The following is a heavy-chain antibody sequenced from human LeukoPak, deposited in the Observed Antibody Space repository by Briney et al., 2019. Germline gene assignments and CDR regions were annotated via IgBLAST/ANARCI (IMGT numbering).Heavy chain of an antibody. CDR1: GYSFTSYW. V-gene: IGHV5-51*01. J-gene: IGHJ4*02. CDR2: IYPGDSDT. CDR3: ARQTASAGNIDY. Sequence: GEPLKISCKGSGYSFTSYWIAWVRQMPGKGLEWMGIIYPGDSDTRYSPSFQGQVTISADRSISTAYLQWSSLKASYTAMYYCARQTASAGNIDYWGQGILVTVSS. D-gene: IGHD6-25*01.